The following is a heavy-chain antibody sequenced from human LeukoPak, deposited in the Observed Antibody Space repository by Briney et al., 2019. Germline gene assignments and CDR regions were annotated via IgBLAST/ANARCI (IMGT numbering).Heavy chain of an antibody. J-gene: IGHJ4*02. V-gene: IGHV3-30*18. CDR3: AKDLDGWYLSLGLDY. CDR1: GFTFSSYG. D-gene: IGHD6-19*01. Sequence: TGGSLRLSCAASGFTFSSYGMHWVRQAPGKGLEWVAVISYDGSNKYYADSVKGRFTISRDNSKNTLYLQMNSLRAEDTAVYYCAKDLDGWYLSLGLDYWGQGTLVTVSS. CDR2: ISYDGSNK.